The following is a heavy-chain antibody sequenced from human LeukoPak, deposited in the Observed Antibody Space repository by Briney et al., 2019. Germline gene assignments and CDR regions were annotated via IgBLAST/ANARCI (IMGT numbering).Heavy chain of an antibody. J-gene: IGHJ3*02. CDR3: AKGPTAHDAFDI. V-gene: IGHV3-23*01. CDR2: ISGSGGST. CDR1: GFTFSSYA. Sequence: GGSLRLSCAASGFTFSSYAMSWVRHAPGKGLEWVSAISGSGGSTYYADSVKGRFTISRGNSKNTLYLQMNSLRAEDTAVYYCAKGPTAHDAFDIWGQGTMVTVSS. D-gene: IGHD4-17*01.